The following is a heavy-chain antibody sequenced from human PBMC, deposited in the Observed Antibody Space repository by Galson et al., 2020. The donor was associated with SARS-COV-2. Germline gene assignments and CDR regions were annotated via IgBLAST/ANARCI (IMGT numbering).Heavy chain of an antibody. CDR3: ARVCRPYYYGSGRVWFDP. J-gene: IGHJ5*02. CDR2: ISSSSSYI. D-gene: IGHD3-10*01. V-gene: IGHV3-21*01. CDR1: GFTFSSYS. Sequence: GGSLRLSCAASGFTFSSYSMNWVRQAPGKGLEWVSSISSSSSYIYYADSVKGRFTISRDNAKNSLYLQMNSLRAEDTAVYYCARVCRPYYYGSGRVWFDPWGQGTLVTVSS.